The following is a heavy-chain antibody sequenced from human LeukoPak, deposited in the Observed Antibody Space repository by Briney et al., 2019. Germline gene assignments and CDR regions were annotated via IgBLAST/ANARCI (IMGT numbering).Heavy chain of an antibody. CDR2: INNSGST. D-gene: IGHD3-16*01. CDR1: GGSFSGYY. V-gene: IGHV4-34*01. CDR3: ASSYDYVWGSYSGLGY. J-gene: IGHJ4*02. Sequence: SETLSLTCAVSGGSFSGYYWSWIRQPPRKGLEWIGEINNSGSTNYNPSLKSRVTISVDTSKNQFSLKLSSVTAADTAVYYCASSYDYVWGSYSGLGYWGQGTLVTVSS.